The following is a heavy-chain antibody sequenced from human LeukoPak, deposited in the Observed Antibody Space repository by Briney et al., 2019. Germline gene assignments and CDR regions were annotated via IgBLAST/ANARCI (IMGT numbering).Heavy chain of an antibody. CDR3: ARGDQYYYDSSGYYYAPPVFDY. CDR1: GYTFTGYY. D-gene: IGHD3-22*01. Sequence: ASVKVSSKASGYTFTGYYMHWVRQAPGPGLEWMGWINPNSGGTNYAQKFQGWVTMTRDTSISTAYMELSRLRSDDTAVYYCARGDQYYYDSSGYYYAPPVFDYWGQGTLVTVSS. V-gene: IGHV1-2*04. J-gene: IGHJ4*02. CDR2: INPNSGGT.